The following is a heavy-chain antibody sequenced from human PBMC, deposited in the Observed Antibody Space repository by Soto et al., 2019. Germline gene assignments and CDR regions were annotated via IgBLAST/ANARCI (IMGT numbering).Heavy chain of an antibody. CDR3: ARLVTSVGRASYYYGMDX. Sequence: LKISCNGCGYSFTSYWISWVRQMPGKGLEWMGRICPSYSYTNYRPSFQGHVTISADKSISTAYLQWSSLKASDTAMYYCARLVTSVGRASYYYGMDXWGQGTTVTVS. CDR2: ICPSYSYT. D-gene: IGHD1-26*01. CDR1: GYSFTSYW. V-gene: IGHV5-10-1*01. J-gene: IGHJ6*02.